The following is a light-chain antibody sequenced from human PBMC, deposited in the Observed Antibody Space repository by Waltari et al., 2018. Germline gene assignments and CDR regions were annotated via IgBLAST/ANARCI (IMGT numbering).Light chain of an antibody. CDR1: QGIMNS. CDR2: GSS. CDR3: QQYYSTPPWT. Sequence: IPMTQSPSSLSASVGDRVIITCRPSQGIMNSLAWYQQKPGNAPKLLVYGSSTLQIGVPSRFSGSGSGTDYTLTISSLQPEDFATYYCQQYYSTPPWTFGQGTKLEIK. V-gene: IGKV1-NL1*01. J-gene: IGKJ2*02.